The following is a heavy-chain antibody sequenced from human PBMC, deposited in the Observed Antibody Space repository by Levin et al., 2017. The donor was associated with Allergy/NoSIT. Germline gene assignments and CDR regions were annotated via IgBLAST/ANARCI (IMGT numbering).Heavy chain of an antibody. J-gene: IGHJ4*02. CDR3: ARGRYYDNSGRYYFDY. Sequence: SETLSLTCAVYGGSFSGYYWSWIRQPPGKGLEWIGEITHSVSTNYNPSLKSRVTISVDTSKNQFSLKLSSVTAADTAVYYCARGRYYDNSGRYYFDYWGQGPLVTVSS. CDR1: GGSFSGYY. D-gene: IGHD3-22*01. V-gene: IGHV4-34*01. CDR2: ITHSVST.